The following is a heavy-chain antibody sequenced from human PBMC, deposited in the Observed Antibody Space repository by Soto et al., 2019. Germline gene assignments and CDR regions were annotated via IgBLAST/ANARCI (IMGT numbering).Heavy chain of an antibody. CDR1: GGSISSYY. J-gene: IGHJ6*04. CDR3: ARDAGSGRHDYYYYYGMDV. D-gene: IGHD3-10*01. V-gene: IGHV4-59*01. CDR2: IYYSGST. Sequence: SETLSLTCTVSGGSISSYYWSWIRQPPGKGLEWIGYIYYSGSTNYNPSLKSRVTISVDTSKNQFSLKLSSVTAADTAVYYCARDAGSGRHDYYYYYGMDVWGEGTTVTVSS.